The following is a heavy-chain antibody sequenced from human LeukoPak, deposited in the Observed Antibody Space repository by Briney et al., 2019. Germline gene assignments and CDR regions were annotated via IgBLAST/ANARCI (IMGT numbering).Heavy chain of an antibody. Sequence: GGSLRLSCAASGFTFSSYAMSWVRQAPGKGLEWVSAISGSGGSTYYADSVKGRFTISRDNSKNTLYLQMNSLRAEDTAVYYCAKDRPQPRITIFWTSYGMDVWGQGTTDTVSS. CDR2: ISGSGGST. D-gene: IGHD3-9*01. CDR3: AKDRPQPRITIFWTSYGMDV. J-gene: IGHJ6*02. V-gene: IGHV3-23*01. CDR1: GFTFSSYA.